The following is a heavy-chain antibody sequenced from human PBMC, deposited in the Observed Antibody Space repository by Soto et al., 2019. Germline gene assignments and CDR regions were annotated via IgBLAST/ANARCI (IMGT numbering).Heavy chain of an antibody. J-gene: IGHJ5*02. V-gene: IGHV4-34*01. Sequence: SETLSLTCAVYGGSFSGYYWSWIRQPPGKGLEWIGEINHSGSTNYNPSLKSRLTISVDTSKNQFSLKLRSVTAADTAIYYCAREPVCAANECYAFDAWGQGALVTVS. CDR3: AREPVCAANECYAFDA. CDR2: INHSGST. D-gene: IGHD2-2*01. CDR1: GGSFSGYY.